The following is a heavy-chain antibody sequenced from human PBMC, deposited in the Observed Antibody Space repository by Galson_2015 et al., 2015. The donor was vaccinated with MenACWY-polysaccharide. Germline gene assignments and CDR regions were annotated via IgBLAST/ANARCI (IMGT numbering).Heavy chain of an antibody. J-gene: IGHJ4*02. CDR1: GGSISSSNHY. CDR2: IYYSGTT. V-gene: IGHV4-39*01. CDR3: ARHRPYLPNCDGDCSLELDK. D-gene: IGHD2-21*02. Sequence: SETLSLTCTVSGGSISSSNHYWGWIRQPPGKGLEWIGSIYYSGTTHYNPPLKSRVTISADTSGNQFSLRLRSVIAADTAVYYCARHRPYLPNCDGDCSLELDKWGRGMLVTVSS.